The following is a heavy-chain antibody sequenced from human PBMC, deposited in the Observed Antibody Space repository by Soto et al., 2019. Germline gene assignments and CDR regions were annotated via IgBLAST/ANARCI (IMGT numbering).Heavy chain of an antibody. CDR3: ARNYGDYTGDFDY. CDR2: IYPGDSDT. V-gene: IGHV5-51*01. J-gene: IGHJ4*02. Sequence: GESLKISCKVSGYDFSAYWTGWVRQMPGKGLEWMGVIYPGDSDTRYSPSFQGQVTISADKSISTAYLQWSSLKASDTAMYYCARNYGDYTGDFDYWGQGTLVTVSS. CDR1: GYDFSAYW. D-gene: IGHD4-17*01.